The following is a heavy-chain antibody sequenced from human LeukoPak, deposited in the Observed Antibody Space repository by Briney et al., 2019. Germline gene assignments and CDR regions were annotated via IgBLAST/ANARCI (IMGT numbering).Heavy chain of an antibody. CDR1: GNSW. J-gene: IGHJ4*02. V-gene: IGHV3-74*01. Sequence: GGSLRLSCAASGNSWMHWVRQAPGKGLVWVSHINSDGSWTSYADSVKGRFTISKDNAKNTVYLQMNNLRAEDTAVYYCVSFYETYWGRGTLVTVSS. CDR3: VSFYETY. CDR2: INSDGSWT. D-gene: IGHD2-2*01.